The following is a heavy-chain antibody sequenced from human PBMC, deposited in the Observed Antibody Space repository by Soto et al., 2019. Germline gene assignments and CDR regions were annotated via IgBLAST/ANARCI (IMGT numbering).Heavy chain of an antibody. V-gene: IGHV4-30-2*01. J-gene: IGHJ5*02. CDR3: ARVTGP. CDR2: ISHSGRT. CDR1: GGSISSGCYS. D-gene: IGHD3-9*01. Sequence: QLQLQESGSGLVKPSQTLSLTCAVSGGSISSGCYSWSWNRQPPGKGLEWIGYISHSGRTYYNPSLKSRVTISGDRSKHQFSLKLSSVTAADTAVYYWARVTGPWGQGTLFPVSS.